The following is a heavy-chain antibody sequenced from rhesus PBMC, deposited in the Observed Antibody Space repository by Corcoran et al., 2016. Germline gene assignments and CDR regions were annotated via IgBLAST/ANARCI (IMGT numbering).Heavy chain of an antibody. D-gene: IGHD7-45*01. Sequence: QVQLQESGPGLVKPSETLSLTCAVSGGSFSGYYWGWIRQPPGKGLEWIGYIICSSETPDYHPSLKRLVTISTDTSKNQFSLKLSSVTAADTAVYYCARTPWGFSRFDYWGQGVLVTVSS. V-gene: IGHV4-165*01. CDR1: GGSFSGYY. J-gene: IGHJ4*01. CDR3: ARTPWGFSRFDY. CDR2: IICSSETP.